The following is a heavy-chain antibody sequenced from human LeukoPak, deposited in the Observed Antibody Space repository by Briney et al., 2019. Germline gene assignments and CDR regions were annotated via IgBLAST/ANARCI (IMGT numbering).Heavy chain of an antibody. D-gene: IGHD5-18*01. Sequence: SETLSLTCTASGGSISSYYWSWIRQPPGKGLEWIGRIYSSGSTNCNPSLKSRVTMSVDASKNQFSLNLSSLTAADTAIYYCARTVGYGSSYYFDFWGQGTLVTVSS. CDR3: ARTVGYGSSYYFDF. V-gene: IGHV4-4*07. CDR2: IYSSGST. CDR1: GGSISSYY. J-gene: IGHJ4*02.